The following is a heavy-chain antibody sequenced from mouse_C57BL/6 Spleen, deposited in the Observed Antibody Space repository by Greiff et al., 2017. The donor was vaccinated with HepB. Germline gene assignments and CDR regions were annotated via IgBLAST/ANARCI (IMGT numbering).Heavy chain of an antibody. CDR1: GYSITSGYY. CDR2: ISYDGSN. CDR3: AREGFSYFDY. V-gene: IGHV3-6*01. J-gene: IGHJ2*01. Sequence: EVQVVESGPGLVKPSQSLSLTCSVTGYSITSGYYWNWIRQFPGNKLEWMGYISYDGSNNYNPSLKNRISITRDTSKNQFFLKLNSVTTEDTATYYCAREGFSYFDYWGQGTTLTVSS.